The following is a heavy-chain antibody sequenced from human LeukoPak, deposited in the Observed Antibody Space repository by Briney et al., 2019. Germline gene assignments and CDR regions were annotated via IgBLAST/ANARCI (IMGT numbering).Heavy chain of an antibody. J-gene: IGHJ3*02. CDR2: IYYSGST. CDR1: GGSISRYY. V-gene: IGHV4-59*01. D-gene: IGHD3-22*01. Sequence: PSETLSLTCTVSGGSISRYYWSWIRQPPGKGLEWIGYIYYSGSTNYNPSLKSRVTISVDTSKNQFSLKLSSVTAADTAVYYCARSPSYYYDSSGYYYVNAFDIWGQGTMVTVSS. CDR3: ARSPSYYYDSSGYYYVNAFDI.